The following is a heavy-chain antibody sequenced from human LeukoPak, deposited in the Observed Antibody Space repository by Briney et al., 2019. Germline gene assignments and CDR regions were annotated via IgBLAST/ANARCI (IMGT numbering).Heavy chain of an antibody. CDR3: ARHEEEDGYNAKTFGY. J-gene: IGHJ4*02. CDR1: GGSISSYY. CDR2: IYYSGST. D-gene: IGHD5-24*01. V-gene: IGHV4-59*08. Sequence: PSETLSLTCTVSGGSISSYYWSWIRQPPGKGLEWIGYIYYSGSTNYNPSLKSRVTISVDTSKNQFSLKLSSVTAADTAVYYCARHEEEDGYNAKTFGYWGQGTLVTVSS.